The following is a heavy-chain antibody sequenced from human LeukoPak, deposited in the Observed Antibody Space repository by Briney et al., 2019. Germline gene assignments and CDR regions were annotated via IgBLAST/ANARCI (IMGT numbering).Heavy chain of an antibody. CDR3: ALRYSGSYYGDYYFDY. V-gene: IGHV3-23*01. CDR1: GFTFSTFA. J-gene: IGHJ4*02. CDR2: IFPSGGEI. Sequence: PGGSLRLSCAASGFTFSTFAMLWVRQPRGKGLEWVSSIFPSGGEIHYADSVRGRFTISRDNSKSTLSLQMNSLRAEDTAVYYCALRYSGSYYGDYYFDYWGQGTLVTVSS. D-gene: IGHD1-26*01.